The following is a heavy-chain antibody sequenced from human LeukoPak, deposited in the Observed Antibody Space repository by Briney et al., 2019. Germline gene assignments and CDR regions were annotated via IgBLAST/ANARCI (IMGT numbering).Heavy chain of an antibody. CDR1: GFTFSSYG. V-gene: IGHV3-33*01. D-gene: IGHD5-18*01. CDR2: IWFDGSNE. CDR3: ARDRGYNYGHAFDI. J-gene: IGHJ3*02. Sequence: GGSLRLSCAASGFTFSSYGMHWVRQAPGKGLEWVSLIWFDGSNEYYADSVKRRFTISRDNSKNTLYLQMNTLSAEDTAVYYCARDRGYNYGHAFDIWGQGTMVTVSS.